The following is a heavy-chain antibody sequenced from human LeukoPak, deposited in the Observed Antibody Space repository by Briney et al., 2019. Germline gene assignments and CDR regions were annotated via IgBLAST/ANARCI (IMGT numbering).Heavy chain of an antibody. D-gene: IGHD3-9*01. V-gene: IGHV3-23*01. Sequence: GGSLRLSCAVSGFTFSSYEMNWVRQAPGKGLEWVSAISGSGGSTYYADSVKGRFTISRDNSKNTRYLQMNSLRAEDTAVYYCAKDLLRYFDWQDYWGQGTLVTVSS. CDR1: GFTFSSYE. J-gene: IGHJ4*02. CDR2: ISGSGGST. CDR3: AKDLLRYFDWQDY.